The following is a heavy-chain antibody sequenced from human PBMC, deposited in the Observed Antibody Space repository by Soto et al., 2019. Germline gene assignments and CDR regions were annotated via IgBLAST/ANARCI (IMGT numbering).Heavy chain of an antibody. Sequence: GASVKVSCKVSGXTLTELSMHWVRQAPGKGLEGMGGFDPEDGETIYAQMFQGRVTMTEDTSTDTADMELSSLRSDDKAVYYCATDRGRSVGYFDYWGQGTLVTVSS. V-gene: IGHV1-24*01. CDR1: GXTLTELS. D-gene: IGHD1-26*01. CDR2: FDPEDGET. CDR3: ATDRGRSVGYFDY. J-gene: IGHJ4*02.